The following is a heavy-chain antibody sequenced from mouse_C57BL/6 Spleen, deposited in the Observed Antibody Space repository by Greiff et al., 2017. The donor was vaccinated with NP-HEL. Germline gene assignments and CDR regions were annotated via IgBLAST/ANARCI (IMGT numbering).Heavy chain of an antibody. J-gene: IGHJ2*01. D-gene: IGHD2-4*01. CDR1: GYSITNCNHW. CDR2: ISSSGST. Sequence: EVKLVESGPALVKPSPTVSLSCTVTGYSITNCNHWWNWIRQVSGSKLEWIGYISSSGSTDSNPSLKNRISITRDTSKNQLFLQLNSVTTEDIATYYGARGDYDYDWGYYFEYWGQGTTLTVSS. CDR3: ARGDYDYDWGYYFEY. V-gene: IGHV3-4*01.